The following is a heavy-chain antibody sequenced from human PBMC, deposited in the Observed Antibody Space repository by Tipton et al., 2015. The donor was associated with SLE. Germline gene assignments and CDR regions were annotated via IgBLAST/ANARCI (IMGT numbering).Heavy chain of an antibody. D-gene: IGHD6-19*01. CDR1: GFTFNSHS. CDR2: ISASSNTI. Sequence: SLRLSCAGSGFTFNSHSMNWVRQAPGKGLEWVSYISASSNTIYYADSVKGRFTISRDNAKNSLYLQMNSLRAEDTAVYYCARDFGSGWYYFDYWGQGTLVTVSS. J-gene: IGHJ4*02. CDR3: ARDFGSGWYYFDY. V-gene: IGHV3-48*01.